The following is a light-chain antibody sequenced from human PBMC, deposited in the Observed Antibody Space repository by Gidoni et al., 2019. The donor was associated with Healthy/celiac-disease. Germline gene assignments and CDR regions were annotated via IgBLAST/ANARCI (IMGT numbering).Light chain of an antibody. V-gene: IGKV3-20*01. CDR1: QRVSSSY. CDR2: GAS. CDR3: QQYCSSPWT. Sequence: IGVTQSPGTLSLSPGERATLSCRVSQRVSSSYLAWYQQKPGQAPRLLIYGASIRATGIPDRFSGSGSGTDFTLTISRLEPEDFAVYYCQQYCSSPWTFGQGTKVEIQ. J-gene: IGKJ1*01.